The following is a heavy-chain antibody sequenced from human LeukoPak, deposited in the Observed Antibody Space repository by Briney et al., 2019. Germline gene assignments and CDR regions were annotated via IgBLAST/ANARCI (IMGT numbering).Heavy chain of an antibody. CDR1: GYTFTGYY. CDR3: ARDGLGRLRPNWFDP. J-gene: IGHJ5*02. V-gene: IGHV1-2*02. CDR2: INPNSGGT. Sequence: GASEKVSCKASGYTFTGYYMHWVGQAPGQGLEWMGWINPNSGGTNYAQKFQGRVTMTRDTSISTAYMELSRLRSDDTAVYYCARDGLGRLRPNWFDPWGQGTLVTVSS. D-gene: IGHD4-17*01.